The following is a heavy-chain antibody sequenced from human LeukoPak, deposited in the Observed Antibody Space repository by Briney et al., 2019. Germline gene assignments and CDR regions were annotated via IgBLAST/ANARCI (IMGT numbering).Heavy chain of an antibody. J-gene: IGHJ4*02. CDR1: GFFFSSYE. CDR2: IRSSGITM. D-gene: IGHD1-26*01. V-gene: IGHV3-48*03. CDR3: VRGKWEPQELFDY. Sequence: GGSLRLSCAASGFFFSSYEMNWVRQAPGKGLEWIANIRSSGITMYYADSVKGRFTISRDNAKNTLYLLMNSLRAEDTALYYCVRGKWEPQELFDYWGQGTLVTVSS.